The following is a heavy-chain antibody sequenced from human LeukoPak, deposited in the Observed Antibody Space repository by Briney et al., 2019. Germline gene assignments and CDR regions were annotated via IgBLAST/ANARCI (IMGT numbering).Heavy chain of an antibody. CDR2: IYYSGST. CDR1: GGSISSYY. D-gene: IGHD4-17*01. V-gene: IGHV4-59*08. Sequence: SETLSLTCTVSGGSISSYYWSWIRQPPGKGLQWIGYIYYSGSTNYNPSLKSRVTISVDTSKNQCSLRLSSVTAADTAVYYCARLAPGYGDSDTDYWGQGTLVTVSS. CDR3: ARLAPGYGDSDTDY. J-gene: IGHJ4*02.